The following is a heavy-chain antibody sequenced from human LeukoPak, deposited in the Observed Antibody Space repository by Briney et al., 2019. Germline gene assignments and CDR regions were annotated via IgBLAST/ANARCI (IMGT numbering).Heavy chain of an antibody. CDR2: IYSGGST. J-gene: IGHJ4*02. V-gene: IGHV3-53*01. CDR3: ARDMVAAAGSFDY. Sequence: LSLTCTVSGGSISSGSYYWSWVRQAPGKGLEWVSVIYSGGSTYYADSVKGRFTISRDNSKNTLYLQMNSLRAEDTAVYYCARDMVAAAGSFDYWGQGTLVTVSS. CDR1: GGSISSGSYY. D-gene: IGHD6-13*01.